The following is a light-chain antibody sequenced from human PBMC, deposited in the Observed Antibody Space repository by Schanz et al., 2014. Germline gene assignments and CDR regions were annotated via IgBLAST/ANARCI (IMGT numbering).Light chain of an antibody. Sequence: ETVLTQSPVTLSLSPGETATLSCRASQSIANYLAWYQQKPGQAPRLLIYGTSIRATGIPDRFSGSGSGTDFTLTISRLEPEDFAVYYCQQYGTSPPYTFGQGTKLEIK. CDR1: QSIANY. J-gene: IGKJ2*01. CDR2: GTS. CDR3: QQYGTSPPYT. V-gene: IGKV3-20*01.